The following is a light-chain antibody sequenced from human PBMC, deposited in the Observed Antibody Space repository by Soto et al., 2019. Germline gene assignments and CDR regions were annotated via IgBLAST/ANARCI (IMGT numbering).Light chain of an antibody. V-gene: IGLV1-44*01. J-gene: IGLJ2*01. CDR2: RNN. CDR3: AAWDDSLSAFVV. CDR1: SSNIGTNS. Sequence: QSVLTQPPSTSGTPGQRVTMSCSGSSSNIGTNSVKWYQQLPGTAPKLLIYRNNQRPSGVPDRFSGSKSGTSASLAISGLQSDDEADYYCAAWDDSLSAFVVFGGGTKVTVL.